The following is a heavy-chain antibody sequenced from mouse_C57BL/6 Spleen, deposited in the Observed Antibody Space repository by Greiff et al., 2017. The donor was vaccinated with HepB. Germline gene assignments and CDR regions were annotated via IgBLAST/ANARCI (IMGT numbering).Heavy chain of an antibody. V-gene: IGHV5-6*01. J-gene: IGHJ4*01. CDR3: ARQGGYVMDY. CDR1: GFTFSSYG. CDR2: ISSGGSYT. Sequence: EVQGVESGGDLVKPGGSLKLSCAASGFTFSSYGMSWVRQTPDKRLEWVATISSGGSYTYYPDSVKGRFTISRDNAKNTLYLQMSSLKSEDTAMYYCARQGGYVMDYWGQGTSVTVSS.